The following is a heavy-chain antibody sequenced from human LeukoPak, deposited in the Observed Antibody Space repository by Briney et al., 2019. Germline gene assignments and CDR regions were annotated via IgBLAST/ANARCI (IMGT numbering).Heavy chain of an antibody. CDR2: MRFDGSST. CDR3: ARDRTAVTIFGVVIGY. CDR1: GFTISSYG. D-gene: IGHD3-3*01. J-gene: IGHJ4*02. V-gene: IGHV3-30*02. Sequence: GGSLRLSCAASGFTISSYGMHWVRQAPGKGLEWVAFMRFDGSSTYYADSVKGRFTISRDISKNTLYLQMSSLRAEDTAVYYCARDRTAVTIFGVVIGYWGQGTLVTVSS.